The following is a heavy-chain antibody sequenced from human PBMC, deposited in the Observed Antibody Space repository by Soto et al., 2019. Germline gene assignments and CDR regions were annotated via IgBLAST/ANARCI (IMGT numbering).Heavy chain of an antibody. CDR1: GFTFSSYG. CDR3: AYPHSSGWYYFDY. Sequence: QVQLVESGGGVVQPGRSLRLSCAASGFTFSSYGMHWVRKAPGKGLEWVAVISYDGSNKYYADSVKGRFTISRDNSKNTLYLQMNSLRAEDTAVYYCAYPHSSGWYYFDYWGQGTLVTVSS. V-gene: IGHV3-30*03. J-gene: IGHJ4*02. CDR2: ISYDGSNK. D-gene: IGHD6-19*01.